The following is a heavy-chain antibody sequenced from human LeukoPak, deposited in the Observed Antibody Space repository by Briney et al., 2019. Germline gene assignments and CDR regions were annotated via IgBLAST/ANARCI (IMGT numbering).Heavy chain of an antibody. D-gene: IGHD1-26*01. CDR1: GFTFSSYG. Sequence: ERSLRLSCAASGFTFSSYGMHWFRQAPGKGLDWVAVISYDGSNKYYTDSVKGRFTISRDNSKITLYLQMNSLRAEDTAVYYCAKQRDVGATYYYYYGLDVWGQGTTVTVSS. V-gene: IGHV3-30*18. CDR2: ISYDGSNK. CDR3: AKQRDVGATYYYYYGLDV. J-gene: IGHJ6*02.